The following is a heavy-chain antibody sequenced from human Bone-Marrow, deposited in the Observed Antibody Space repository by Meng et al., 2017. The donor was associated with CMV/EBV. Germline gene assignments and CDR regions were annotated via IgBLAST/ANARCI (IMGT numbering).Heavy chain of an antibody. CDR2: INPNSGGT. CDR1: GNTFTGYY. V-gene: IGHV1-2*02. CDR3: ARDLDYGDYASDY. Sequence: HVRLEHAGAGVKKPGASMKVSCKASGNTFTGYYLHWVRQAPGQGLEWMGWINPNSGGTNYAQKFQGRVTMTRDTSISTAYMELSRLRSDDTAVYYCARDLDYGDYASDYWGQGTLVTVSS. J-gene: IGHJ4*02. D-gene: IGHD4-17*01.